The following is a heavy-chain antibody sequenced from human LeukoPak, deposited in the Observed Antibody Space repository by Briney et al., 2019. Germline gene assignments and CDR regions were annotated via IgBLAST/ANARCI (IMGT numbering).Heavy chain of an antibody. Sequence: AETLSLTCAVYGGSFSGYYWSWIRQPPGKGLEWIGEINHSGSTNYNPPLQCRVPISLATSTPQFSLKLSSVTAAPTAVYYCARVALQWLVPVWFAPWGQGTLVTVSS. D-gene: IGHD6-19*01. J-gene: IGHJ5*02. CDR1: GGSFSGYY. V-gene: IGHV4-34*01. CDR2: INHSGST. CDR3: ARVALQWLVPVWFAP.